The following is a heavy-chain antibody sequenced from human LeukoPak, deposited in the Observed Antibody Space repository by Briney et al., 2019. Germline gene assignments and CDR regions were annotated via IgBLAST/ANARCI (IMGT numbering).Heavy chain of an antibody. V-gene: IGHV4-38-2*02. D-gene: IGHD1-26*01. CDR3: AREVGANFDY. CDR2: IYYSGST. Sequence: SETLSLTCTVSRYSISSGYYWAWIRQPPGKGLEWIGSIYYSGSTYYNPSLKSRVTISVDTSKNQFSLKLSSVTAADTAVYYCAREVGANFDYWGQGTLVTVSS. J-gene: IGHJ4*02. CDR1: RYSISSGYY.